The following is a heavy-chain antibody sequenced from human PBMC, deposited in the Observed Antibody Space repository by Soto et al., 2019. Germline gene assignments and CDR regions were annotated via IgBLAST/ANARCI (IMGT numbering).Heavy chain of an antibody. V-gene: IGHV1-69*13. CDR2: IIPIFGTA. D-gene: IGHD1-26*01. CDR3: ARDRKVVGGLDY. CDR1: GGTFSSYA. Sequence: SVKVSCKASGGTFSSYAISWVRQAPGQGLEWMGGIIPIFGTANYAQKFQGRVTITADESTSTAYMELSSLRSEDTAVYYCARDRKVVGGLDYWGQGTLVTVSS. J-gene: IGHJ4*02.